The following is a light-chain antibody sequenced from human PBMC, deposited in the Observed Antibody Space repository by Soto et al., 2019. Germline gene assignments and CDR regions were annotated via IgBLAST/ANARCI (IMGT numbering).Light chain of an antibody. CDR3: QQYNNWPRT. Sequence: EIVMTQSPATLSVSPGEGATLSCRASQGLTTKLAWYQQKPGQAPRLLIYGASTRATGIPARFSGSGSGTEFTLTISSLQSEDFAVYYCQQYNNWPRTFGHGTKVDIK. J-gene: IGKJ1*01. CDR1: QGLTTK. V-gene: IGKV3-15*01. CDR2: GAS.